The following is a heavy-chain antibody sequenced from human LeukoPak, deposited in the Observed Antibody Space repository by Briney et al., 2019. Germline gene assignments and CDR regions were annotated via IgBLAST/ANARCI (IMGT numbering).Heavy chain of an antibody. V-gene: IGHV4-39*01. Sequence: SETLSLTCTVSGGSISSSSYYWGWIRQPPGKGLEWIGSIYYSGSTYYNPSLKSRVTISVDTSKNQFSLKLSSVTAADTAVYYCARRDYIGNWFDPWGQGTLVTVS. CDR1: GGSISSSSYY. J-gene: IGHJ5*02. D-gene: IGHD4-11*01. CDR3: ARRDYIGNWFDP. CDR2: IYYSGST.